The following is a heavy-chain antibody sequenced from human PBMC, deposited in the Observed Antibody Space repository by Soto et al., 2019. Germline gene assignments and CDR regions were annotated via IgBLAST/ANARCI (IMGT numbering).Heavy chain of an antibody. D-gene: IGHD6-19*01. V-gene: IGHV4-59*08. CDR1: GGSISPYY. Sequence: SETLSLTCTVSGGSISPYYWSWIRQPPGKGLEWIAYIYYSGSTNYNPSLKSRVTISVDTSKNHFSLKLSSVTAADTAMYYCARHLEVAGNDAFDIWGQGTMVTGSS. J-gene: IGHJ3*02. CDR3: ARHLEVAGNDAFDI. CDR2: IYYSGST.